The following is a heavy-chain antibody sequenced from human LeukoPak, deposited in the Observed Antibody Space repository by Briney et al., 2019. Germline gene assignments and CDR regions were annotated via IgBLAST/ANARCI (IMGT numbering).Heavy chain of an antibody. D-gene: IGHD3-16*01. Sequence: SVKVSCKASGGTFRSYAISWVRQAPGLGLEWMGRIIPIFGTANYAQKFQGRVTITTDESTSTAYMELSSLRSEDTAVYYCASRPWGYFDYWGQGTLVTVSS. CDR1: GGTFRSYA. J-gene: IGHJ4*02. CDR3: ASRPWGYFDY. CDR2: IIPIFGTA. V-gene: IGHV1-69*05.